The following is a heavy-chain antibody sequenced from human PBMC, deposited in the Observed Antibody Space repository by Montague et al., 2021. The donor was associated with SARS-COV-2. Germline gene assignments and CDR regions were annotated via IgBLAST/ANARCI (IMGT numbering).Heavy chain of an antibody. CDR2: ISGSGGST. D-gene: IGHD2-15*01. CDR1: GFTFSSYA. J-gene: IGHJ5*01. Sequence: SLRLSCAASGFTFSSYAMSWVRQAPGKGLEWVSAISGSGGSTYYADSVKGRFTISRDNSKNTLYLQMNSLRAEDTAVYYCAKRYCSGGSCYSGFDSWGQGTLVTVSS. V-gene: IGHV3-23*01. CDR3: AKRYCSGGSCYSGFDS.